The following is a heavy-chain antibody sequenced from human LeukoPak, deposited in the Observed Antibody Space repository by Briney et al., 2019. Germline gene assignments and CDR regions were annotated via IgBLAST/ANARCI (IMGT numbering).Heavy chain of an antibody. CDR2: ISYDGSNK. D-gene: IGHD3-22*01. V-gene: IGHV3-30*03. CDR3: ARGPYDSSGYYYPDY. CDR1: GFTFSSYG. J-gene: IGHJ4*02. Sequence: GGSLRLSCAASGFTFSSYGMHWVRQAPGKGLEWVAVISYDGSNKYYADSVKGRFTISRDNSKNTLYLQMNSLRAEDTAVYYCARGPYDSSGYYYPDYWGQGTLVTVSS.